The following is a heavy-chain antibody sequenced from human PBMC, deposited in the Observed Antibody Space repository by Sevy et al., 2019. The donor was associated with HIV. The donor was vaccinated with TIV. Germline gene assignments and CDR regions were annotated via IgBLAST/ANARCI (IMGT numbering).Heavy chain of an antibody. V-gene: IGHV3-23*01. J-gene: IGHJ4*02. D-gene: IGHD3-22*01. CDR3: AKGGSTSGYYLNYFAY. Sequence: GGSLRLSCAASGFTFNNYVMTWVRQAPGKGLEWVSAVSGGGDTTYYADSVKGRFTISRDNSKNTLYLQMNSLRAEDTAVYYCAKGGSTSGYYLNYFAYWGQGPLVTVSS. CDR1: GFTFNNYV. CDR2: VSGGGDTT.